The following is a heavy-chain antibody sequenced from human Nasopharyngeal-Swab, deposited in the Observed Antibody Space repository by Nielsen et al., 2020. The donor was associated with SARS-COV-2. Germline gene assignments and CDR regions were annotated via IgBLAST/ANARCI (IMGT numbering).Heavy chain of an antibody. Sequence: GGSLRLSCAASGFTFSGYGMHWVRQAPGKGLEWVAVIWYDGSNKYYADSVKGRFTISRDNSKNTLYLQMNSLRAEDTAIYYCARDEAGTANSGFDYWGQGTLVTVSS. J-gene: IGHJ4*02. V-gene: IGHV3-33*08. CDR3: ARDEAGTANSGFDY. D-gene: IGHD1-1*01. CDR1: GFTFSGYG. CDR2: IWYDGSNK.